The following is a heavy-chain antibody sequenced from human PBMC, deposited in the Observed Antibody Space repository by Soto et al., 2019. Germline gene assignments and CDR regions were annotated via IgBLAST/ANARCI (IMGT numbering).Heavy chain of an antibody. J-gene: IGHJ4*02. CDR3: ARVLGYSGRYYCDY. D-gene: IGHD5-18*01. CDR1: GGSIISYY. CDR2: FFHRGNT. V-gene: IGHV4-59*01. Sequence: QVQLQESGPGLVQPSETLSLTCTVYGGSIISYYWSWIRQPPGKGLEWIGYFFHRGNTNFNPSLKGRVTLSVDKSKHQLSLRLSSVTAADTDVYYCARVLGYSGRYYCDYWGLGTLVTVSS.